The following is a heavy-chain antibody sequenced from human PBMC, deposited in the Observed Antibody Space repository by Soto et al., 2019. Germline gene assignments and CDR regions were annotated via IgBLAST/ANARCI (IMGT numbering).Heavy chain of an antibody. CDR3: AREMGYCTTTSCHAGPLYYYMDV. D-gene: IGHD2-2*01. CDR2: VYNSGST. J-gene: IGHJ6*03. Sequence: SETLSLTCTVSGGSISSYHGSWIRQPPGKGLEWIGEVYNSGSTNYNPSLKNRVTISADTSKNHLSLSLSSVTAADTAVYFCAREMGYCTTTSCHAGPLYYYMDVWGKGTTVTVTS. V-gene: IGHV4-59*01. CDR1: GGSISSYH.